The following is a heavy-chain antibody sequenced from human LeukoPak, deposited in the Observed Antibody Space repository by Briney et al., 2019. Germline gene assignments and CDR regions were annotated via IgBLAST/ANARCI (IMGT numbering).Heavy chain of an antibody. V-gene: IGHV4-39*07. D-gene: IGHD2-15*01. J-gene: IGHJ4*02. CDR3: ARDPSRSCSGNDCYSR. Sequence: GSLRLSCAASGFTFSNYAMSWIRQPPGKGLEWIGSAFYSGNTYYKSSLRGRVAISVATSINQFSLKLTSVTAADTAVYYCARDPSRSCSGNDCYSRWGQGTLVIVSS. CDR2: AFYSGNT. CDR1: GFTFSNYA.